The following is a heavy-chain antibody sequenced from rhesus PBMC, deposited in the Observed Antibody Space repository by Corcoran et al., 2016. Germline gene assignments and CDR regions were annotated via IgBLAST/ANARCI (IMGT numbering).Heavy chain of an antibody. J-gene: IGHJ4*01. CDR3: ASGRRLVRNYFDY. D-gene: IGHD6-31*01. V-gene: IGHV4-80*01. CDR2: INGSSGGT. Sequence: QVQLQESGPGLVKPSETLSLTCAVSGGSFRSYWWSWIRQPPGKGLEWMGGINGSSGGTNYHPSLENRVTISKAASKNLFSLKLSSVTAADTAVYYCASGRRLVRNYFDYWGQGVLVTVSS. CDR1: GGSFRSYW.